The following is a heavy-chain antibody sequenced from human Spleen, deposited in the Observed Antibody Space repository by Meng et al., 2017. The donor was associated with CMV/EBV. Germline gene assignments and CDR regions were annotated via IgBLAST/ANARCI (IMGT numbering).Heavy chain of an antibody. J-gene: IGHJ6*02. Sequence: ASVKVSCKASGYTFTSYYMHWVRQAPGQGLEWMGIINPSGGSTSYAQKFQGRVTMTRDTSTSTVYMELSSLRSEDTAVYYCARVYRSRFGELSTYYYYGMDVWGQGTTVTVSS. D-gene: IGHD3-10*01. V-gene: IGHV1-46*01. CDR1: GYTFTSYY. CDR2: INPSGGST. CDR3: ARVYRSRFGELSTYYYYGMDV.